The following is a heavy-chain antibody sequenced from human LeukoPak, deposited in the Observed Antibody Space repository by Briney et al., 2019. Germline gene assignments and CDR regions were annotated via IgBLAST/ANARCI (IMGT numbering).Heavy chain of an antibody. CDR2: IYYSGST. CDR1: GGSISSYY. V-gene: IGHV4-59*01. Sequence: SETLSLTCTVSGGSISSYYWSWLRQPPGKGLEWIGYIYYSGSTNYNPSLKSRVTISVDTSKNQFSLKLSSVTAADTAVYYCASAKQIDAFDIWGQGTMVTVSS. J-gene: IGHJ3*02. CDR3: ASAKQIDAFDI.